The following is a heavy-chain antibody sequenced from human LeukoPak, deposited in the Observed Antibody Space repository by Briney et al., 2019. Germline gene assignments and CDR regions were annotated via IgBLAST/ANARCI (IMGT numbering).Heavy chain of an antibody. J-gene: IGHJ4*02. CDR3: ASALDFWSGPVDY. CDR1: GFTFTKCA. D-gene: IGHD3-3*01. CDR2: ITATGDTA. V-gene: IGHV3-23*01. Sequence: GGSLRLSCVASGFTFTKCAMSWIRQAPGKGLEWVALITATGDTAYYADSVKGRFTISRDNSKNTLYLQMNSLRAEDTAVYYCASALDFWSGPVDYWGQGTLVTVSS.